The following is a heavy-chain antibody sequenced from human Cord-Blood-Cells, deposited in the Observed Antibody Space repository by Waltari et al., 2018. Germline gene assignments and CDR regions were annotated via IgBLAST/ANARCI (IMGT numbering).Heavy chain of an antibody. CDR2: IYYSGST. CDR3: ARVKCSGGSCYSAFDI. V-gene: IGHV4-59*01. D-gene: IGHD2-15*01. J-gene: IGHJ3*02. CDR1: GGSISSYY. Sequence: QVQLQESGPGLVKPSETLSLTCTVSGGSISSYYWSWIRQPPGKGLEWIGYIYYSGSTNYNPSRKIRVTISVDTSKNQFSLKLSSVTAADTAVYYCARVKCSGGSCYSAFDIWGQGTMVTVSS.